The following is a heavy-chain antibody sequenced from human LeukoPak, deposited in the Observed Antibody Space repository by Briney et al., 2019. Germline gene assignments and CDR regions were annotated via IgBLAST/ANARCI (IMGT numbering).Heavy chain of an antibody. CDR2: IYWNDDK. Sequence: SGPTLVKPTQTLTLTCTFSGFSLSTSGVGVGWIRQPPGKALEWLALIYWNDDKRYSPSLKSRLPITKDTSKNQVVLTMTNMDPVDTATYYCARTVRRDGYKQVDYWGQGTLVTVSS. CDR1: GFSLSTSGVG. J-gene: IGHJ4*02. D-gene: IGHD5-24*01. CDR3: ARTVRRDGYKQVDY. V-gene: IGHV2-5*01.